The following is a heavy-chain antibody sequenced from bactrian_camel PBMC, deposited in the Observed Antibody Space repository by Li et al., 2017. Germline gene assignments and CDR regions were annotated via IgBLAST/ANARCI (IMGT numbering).Heavy chain of an antibody. J-gene: IGHJ4*01. CDR1: YTSSTYC. CDR3: AADPIPCTVVLTNGPYNS. V-gene: IGHV3S42*01. Sequence: VQLVESGGGSVQTGGSLRLSCVGYTSSTYCMGWFRQAPGKEREGVTAISPNGVSTIYADSVKGRFTISRDNSKNTLYLQMNSLKPEDTAMYYCAADPIPCTVVLTNGPYNSWGQGTQVTVS. D-gene: IGHD2*01. CDR2: ISPNGVST.